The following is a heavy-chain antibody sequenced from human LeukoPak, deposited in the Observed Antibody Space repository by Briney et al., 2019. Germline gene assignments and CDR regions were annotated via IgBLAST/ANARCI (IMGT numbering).Heavy chain of an antibody. V-gene: IGHV3-23*01. D-gene: IGHD4-23*01. J-gene: IGHJ1*01. CDR2: ISAGGGST. CDR3: AAGNPTEYFQH. CDR1: GFTFSNYA. Sequence: GGSLRLSCAASGFTFSNYAMSWVRQVPGKGLEWVSGISAGGGSTYYADSMKGRFTISRDNSKNTLYLQMNSLRAEDTAVYYCAAGNPTEYFQHWGQGTLVTVSS.